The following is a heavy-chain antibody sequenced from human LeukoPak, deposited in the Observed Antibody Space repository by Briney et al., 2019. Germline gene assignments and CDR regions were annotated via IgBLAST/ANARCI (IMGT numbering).Heavy chain of an antibody. CDR2: ISSSGSTI. Sequence: GGSLRLSCAASGFTFSDYYMSWIRQAPGKGLEWVSYISSSGSTIYYADSVKGRFTISRDNAKNSLYLQMNSLRAEDTAVYYCARVAWFVDDSSGYRYFDYWGQGTLVTVSS. CDR3: ARVAWFVDDSSGYRYFDY. J-gene: IGHJ4*02. CDR1: GFTFSDYY. D-gene: IGHD3-22*01. V-gene: IGHV3-11*04.